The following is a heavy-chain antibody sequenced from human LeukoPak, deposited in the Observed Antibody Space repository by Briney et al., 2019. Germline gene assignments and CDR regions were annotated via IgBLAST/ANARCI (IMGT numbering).Heavy chain of an antibody. CDR1: GGSFSGYY. D-gene: IGHD2-15*01. CDR2: INHSGST. J-gene: IGHJ3*02. CDR3: ARGPDIVVVVAATPTDAFDI. V-gene: IGHV4-34*01. Sequence: SETLSLTCAVYGGSFSGYYWSWIRQPPGKGLEWIGEINHSGSTNYNPSLKSRVTISVDTSKNQFSLKLSSVTAADTAVYYCARGPDIVVVVAATPTDAFDIWGQGTMVTVSS.